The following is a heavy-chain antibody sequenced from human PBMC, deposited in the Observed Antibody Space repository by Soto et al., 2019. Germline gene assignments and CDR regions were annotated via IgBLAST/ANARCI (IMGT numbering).Heavy chain of an antibody. CDR2: IYPGDSDT. D-gene: IGHD3-22*01. CDR1: GDSFTSYC. V-gene: IGHV5-51*01. J-gene: IGHJ4*02. CDR3: ARLPTDSSGYRHRSIDF. Sequence: PGESLKISCKGSGDSFTSYCIGWVRQMPGKGLEWMGIIYPGDSDTRYSPSFQGQVTISADKSISTAYLQWSSLKASDTAMYYCARLPTDSSGYRHRSIDFWGQGALVTSPQ.